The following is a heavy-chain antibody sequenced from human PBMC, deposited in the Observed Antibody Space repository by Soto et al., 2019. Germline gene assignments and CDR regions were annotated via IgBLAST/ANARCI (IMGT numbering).Heavy chain of an antibody. D-gene: IGHD6-6*01. CDR3: FDY. CDR1: GVSISSYY. V-gene: IGHV4-59*12. CDR2: VYYSGST. Sequence: SSETLSLTCAVSGVSISSYYWSWIRQPPGKGLEWIGNVYYSGSTRYNPSLKSRLTISLDPSNSLRAEDTAVYYCAKRSSSSTFDYWGQGTLVTVSS. J-gene: IGHJ4*02.